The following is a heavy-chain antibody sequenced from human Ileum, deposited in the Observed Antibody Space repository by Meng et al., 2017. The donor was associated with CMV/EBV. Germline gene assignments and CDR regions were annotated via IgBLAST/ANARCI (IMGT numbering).Heavy chain of an antibody. J-gene: IGHJ4*02. CDR1: FTVSSYA. CDR2: ISGSGGST. CDR3: AKFRGIVVVVAAPGFDY. Sequence: FTVSSYAMSGVRQAPGKGVEWVSAISGSGGSTYYAGSVKGRFTISRDNSKNTLYLQMNSLRAEDTAIYYCAKFRGIVVVVAAPGFDYWGQGTLVTVSS. V-gene: IGHV3-23*01. D-gene: IGHD2-15*01.